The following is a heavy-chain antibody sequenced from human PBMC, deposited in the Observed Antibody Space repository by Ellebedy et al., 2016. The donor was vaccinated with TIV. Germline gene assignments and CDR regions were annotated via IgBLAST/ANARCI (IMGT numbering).Heavy chain of an antibody. Sequence: SETLSLTCAVHGGSFSGYYWSWVRQLPGKGMEWIGEVNQSGRTNYHPSLKSRVTKSLDRSKNQFSLRLSSVTAADTAVYYCAEGRSGWYYFDYWGQGTLVTVSS. CDR3: AEGRSGWYYFDY. D-gene: IGHD6-19*01. J-gene: IGHJ4*02. V-gene: IGHV4-34*01. CDR1: GGSFSGYY. CDR2: VNQSGRT.